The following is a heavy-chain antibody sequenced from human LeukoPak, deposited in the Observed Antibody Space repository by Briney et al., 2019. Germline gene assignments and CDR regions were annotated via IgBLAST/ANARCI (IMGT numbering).Heavy chain of an antibody. J-gene: IGHJ5*02. CDR1: GYTFTGYY. CDR2: INPNSGGT. D-gene: IGHD2-2*01. Sequence: GASVMVSCKASGYTFTGYYMHWVRQAPGQGLEWMGWINPNSGGTNYAQKFQGRVTMTRDTSISTAYMELSRLRSDDTAVYYCARDNSWDIVVVPAASNWFDPWGQGTLVTVSS. V-gene: IGHV1-2*02. CDR3: ARDNSWDIVVVPAASNWFDP.